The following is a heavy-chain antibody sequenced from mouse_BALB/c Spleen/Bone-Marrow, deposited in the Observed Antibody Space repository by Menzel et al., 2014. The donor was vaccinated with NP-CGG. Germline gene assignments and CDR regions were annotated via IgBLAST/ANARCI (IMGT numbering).Heavy chain of an antibody. CDR1: GFNIKDTY. Sequence: QQSGAELVKPGASVKLSCTASGFNIKDTYMHWVKQRPEQGLEWIGRIDPANGNTKYDPKFQGKATITADTSSNTAYLQLSSLTSEDTAVYYCARWEYYAMDYWGQGTSVTVSS. CDR3: ARWEYYAMDY. V-gene: IGHV14-3*02. D-gene: IGHD4-1*01. J-gene: IGHJ4*01. CDR2: IDPANGNT.